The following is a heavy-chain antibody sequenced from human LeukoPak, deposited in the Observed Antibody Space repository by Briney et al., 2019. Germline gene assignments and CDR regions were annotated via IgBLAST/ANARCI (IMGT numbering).Heavy chain of an antibody. J-gene: IGHJ4*02. V-gene: IGHV4-38-2*02. CDR3: ARDRSGPFLFDY. Sequence: SETLSLTCTVSGYSSSSGYYWAWIRQPPGKGLELIGNIYHSGSTYYSPSLKSRVTISVDTSKNHFSLKMSSVTAADTAVYYCARDRSGPFLFDYWGQGTLVTVSS. CDR1: GYSSSSGYY. CDR2: IYHSGST.